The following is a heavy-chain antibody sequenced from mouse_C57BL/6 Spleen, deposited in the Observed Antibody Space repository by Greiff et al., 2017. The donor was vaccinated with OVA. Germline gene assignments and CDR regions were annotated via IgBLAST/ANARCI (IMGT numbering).Heavy chain of an antibody. D-gene: IGHD1-1*01. CDR2: INPSTGGT. Sequence: VQLQQSGPELVKPGASVKISCKASGYSFTGYYMNWVKQSPEKSLEWIGEINPSTGGTTYNQKFKAKATLTVDKSSSTAYMQLKSLTSEDSAVYYCARWATTVVAPYFDVWGTGTTVTVSS. V-gene: IGHV1-42*01. CDR1: GYSFTGYY. J-gene: IGHJ1*03. CDR3: ARWATTVVAPYFDV.